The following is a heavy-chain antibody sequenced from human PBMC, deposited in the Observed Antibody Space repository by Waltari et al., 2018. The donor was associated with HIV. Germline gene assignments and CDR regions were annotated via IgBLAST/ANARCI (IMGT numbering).Heavy chain of an antibody. CDR3: ARGGNYYRSGSYYKLDY. J-gene: IGHJ4*02. Sequence: QVQLQKWGAGLLTPSETLSLTCAVYGGSFSDYYWSWIRQPPGKGLEWIGEINHSGSTNYNPSLNSRVTISVDTSKNQFSLKLSSVTAADTAVYYCARGGNYYRSGSYYKLDYWGQGTLVTVSS. CDR1: GGSFSDYY. CDR2: INHSGST. D-gene: IGHD3-10*01. V-gene: IGHV4-34*01.